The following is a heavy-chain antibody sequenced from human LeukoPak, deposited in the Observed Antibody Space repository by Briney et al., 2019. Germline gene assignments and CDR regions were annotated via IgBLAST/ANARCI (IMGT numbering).Heavy chain of an antibody. V-gene: IGHV3-23*01. CDR3: AKNALYGSGSPPDY. CDR1: GLTSSIYG. Sequence: GGSLRLSCAGSGLTSSIYGLSWVRQAPGKGLQWVAAVVGSAGSTFYADSVKGRFTISRDNSKNTLYLQMNSLRAEDTAVYYCAKNALYGSGSPPDYWGQGTLVTVSS. D-gene: IGHD3-10*01. CDR2: VVGSAGST. J-gene: IGHJ4*02.